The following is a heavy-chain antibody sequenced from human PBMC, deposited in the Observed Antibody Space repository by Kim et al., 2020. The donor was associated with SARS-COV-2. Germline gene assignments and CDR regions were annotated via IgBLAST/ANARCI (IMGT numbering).Heavy chain of an antibody. V-gene: IGHV3-23*01. J-gene: IGHJ5*02. CDR2: ISGSGGST. CDR1: GFTFSSYA. D-gene: IGHD6-13*01. CDR3: AKGGSSSWYGTTPNWFDP. Sequence: GGSLRLSCAASGFTFSSYAMSWVRQAPGKGLEWVSAISGSGGSTYYADSVKGRFTISRDNSKNTLYLQMNSLRAEDTAVYYCAKGGSSSWYGTTPNWFDPGRRGTLVRVSS.